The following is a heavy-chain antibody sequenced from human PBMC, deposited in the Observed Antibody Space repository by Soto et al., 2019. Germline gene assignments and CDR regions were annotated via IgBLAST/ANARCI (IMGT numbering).Heavy chain of an antibody. Sequence: QVQLVQSGAEVKKSGASVKVSCKASGYTFTSHDINWVRQATGQGPEWMGWMNPNSGNTGYAQKFQGRVTMTRNTXISTAYMELSSLRSEDTAVYYCARWDYGDYARFDYWGQGTLVTVSS. V-gene: IGHV1-8*01. D-gene: IGHD4-17*01. J-gene: IGHJ4*02. CDR1: GYTFTSHD. CDR2: MNPNSGNT. CDR3: ARWDYGDYARFDY.